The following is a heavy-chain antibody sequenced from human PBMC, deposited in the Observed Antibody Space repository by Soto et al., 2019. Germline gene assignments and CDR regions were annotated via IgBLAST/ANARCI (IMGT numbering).Heavy chain of an antibody. CDR1: GGSISPYY. CDR3: ARLGEYYQSLDP. D-gene: IGHD2-2*01. Sequence: PSETLSLTCTVSGGSISPYYWAWIRQPPGKGLEWVGYIYYSGSTSYNPSLKSRVTLSLETSKSQFSLRLSFVTASDTAVYYCARLGEYYQSLDPWGQGTLVTVSS. CDR2: IYYSGST. J-gene: IGHJ5*02. V-gene: IGHV4-59*08.